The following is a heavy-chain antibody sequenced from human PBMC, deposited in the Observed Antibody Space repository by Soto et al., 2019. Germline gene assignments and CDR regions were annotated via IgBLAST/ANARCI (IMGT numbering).Heavy chain of an antibody. Sequence: QVQLVESGGGVVQPGRSLRLSCAASGFTFSSYAMHWVRQAPGKGLEWVAVISYDGSNKYYADSVKGRFTISRDQSKNPLYLQMNSLMSEATAVDYCARDRMELELLPFFDYWGPEFLVPVSP. D-gene: IGHD1-26*01. CDR3: ARDRMELELLPFFDY. V-gene: IGHV3-30-3*01. J-gene: IGHJ4*02. CDR2: ISYDGSNK. CDR1: GFTFSSYA.